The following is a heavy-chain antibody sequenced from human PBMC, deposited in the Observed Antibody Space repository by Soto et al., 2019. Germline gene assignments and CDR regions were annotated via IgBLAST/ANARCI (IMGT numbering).Heavy chain of an antibody. D-gene: IGHD2-15*01. J-gene: IGHJ4*02. CDR3: ARDQRFLGYCSGGSCYSQALY. Sequence: ASVKVSCKASGYTFTSYGISWVRQAPGQGLEWMGWISAYNGNTNYAQKLQGRVTMTTDTSTSTAYMELRSLRSDDTAVYYCARDQRFLGYCSGGSCYSQALYWGQGTLVTVSS. CDR1: GYTFTSYG. V-gene: IGHV1-18*04. CDR2: ISAYNGNT.